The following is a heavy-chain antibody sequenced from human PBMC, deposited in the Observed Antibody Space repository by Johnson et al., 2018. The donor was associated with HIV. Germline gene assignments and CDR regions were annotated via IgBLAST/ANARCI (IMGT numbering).Heavy chain of an antibody. D-gene: IGHD2-2*01. CDR3: AKGSQLSHAFDI. J-gene: IGHJ3*02. CDR2: ISTSGSTI. CDR1: GFTFSDYY. V-gene: IGHV3-11*04. Sequence: QVQLVESGGGLVQPGGSLRLSCAASGFTFSDYYMSWIRQAPGKGLEWVSYISTSGSTIYYADSVKGRFTISRDNSKNTLYLQMNSLRAEDTAVYYCAKGSQLSHAFDIWGQGTMVTVSS.